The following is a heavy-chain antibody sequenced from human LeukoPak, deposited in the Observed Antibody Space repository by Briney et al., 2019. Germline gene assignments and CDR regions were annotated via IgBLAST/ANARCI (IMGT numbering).Heavy chain of an antibody. CDR3: ARLPSSSWTRSDFDY. CDR1: GYTFTSYG. CDR2: INPNSGGT. D-gene: IGHD6-13*01. Sequence: ASVKVSCKASGYTFTSYGISWVRQAPGQGLEWMGWINPNSGGTNYAQKSQGRVTMTRDTSISTAYMELSRLRSDDTAVYYCARLPSSSWTRSDFDYWGQGTLVTVSS. J-gene: IGHJ4*02. V-gene: IGHV1-2*02.